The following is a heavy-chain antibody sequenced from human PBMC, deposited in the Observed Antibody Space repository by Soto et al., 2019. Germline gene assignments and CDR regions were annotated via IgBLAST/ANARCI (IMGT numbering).Heavy chain of an antibody. CDR1: GFIFSDYY. CDR3: VRDFLTMSGIY. J-gene: IGHJ4*02. CDR2: ISGDGGRT. V-gene: IGHV3-74*01. D-gene: IGHD1-20*01. Sequence: EVQLVESGGGLVQPGGSLRLSCAASGFIFSDYYMHWVRQGPGKGLVWVSCISGDGGRTYYADSVKGRFTISRDNAKSTLYLQMSSLRGDDTAVYYCVRDFLTMSGIYWGQGTLVAVSS.